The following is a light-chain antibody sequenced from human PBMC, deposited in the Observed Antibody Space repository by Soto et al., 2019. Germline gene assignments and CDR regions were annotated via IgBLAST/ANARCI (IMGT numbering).Light chain of an antibody. CDR1: SSDVGDHNY. CDR3: MSYTTATKLV. CDR2: EVY. Sequence: QSALTQPASVSGSPGQSITISCTATSSDVGDHNYVSWYQQHPGKAPKLMIYEVYNRPSGVSHRFSGSKSGSTASLTISGLQADDEADYYCMSYTTATKLVFGGGTKLTVL. J-gene: IGLJ3*02. V-gene: IGLV2-14*01.